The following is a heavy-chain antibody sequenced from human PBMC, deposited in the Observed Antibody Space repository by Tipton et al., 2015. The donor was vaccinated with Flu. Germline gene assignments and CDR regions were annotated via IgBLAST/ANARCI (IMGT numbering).Heavy chain of an antibody. CDR3: TRDSSGDIALLMYASAPYGMDF. D-gene: IGHD2-8*01. V-gene: IGHV3-49*04. J-gene: IGHJ6*02. Sequence: SLRLSCIASGFTFGDYAMGWVRQAPGKGLEWVGFTRSKGYGGTTEYAASVKGRFTISRDASKTIASLQMNSLKTEDTGVYYCTRDSSGDIALLMYASAPYGMDFWGQGTTVTVSS. CDR2: TRSKGYGGTT. CDR1: GFTFGDYA.